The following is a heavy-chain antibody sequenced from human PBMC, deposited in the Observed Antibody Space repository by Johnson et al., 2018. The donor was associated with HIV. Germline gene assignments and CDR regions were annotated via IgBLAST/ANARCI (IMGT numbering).Heavy chain of an antibody. CDR1: GFTFDDYG. J-gene: IGHJ3*02. D-gene: IGHD2-21*02. V-gene: IGHV3-20*04. CDR2: ISWNGGST. Sequence: VQLVESGGGVVRPGGSLRLSCAASGFTFDDYGMSWVRQAPGKGLEWVSGISWNGGSTSYADSVKGRFTISRDNAQNSLYLQMNSLRAEDTALYYCARMGGYCGGDCYGFDIWGQGTMVTVSS. CDR3: ARMGGYCGGDCYGFDI.